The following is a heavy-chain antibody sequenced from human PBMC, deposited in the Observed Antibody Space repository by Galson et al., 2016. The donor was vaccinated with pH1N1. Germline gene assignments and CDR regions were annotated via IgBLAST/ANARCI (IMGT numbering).Heavy chain of an antibody. CDR1: GGTFSSFG. D-gene: IGHD2-21*02. CDR3: ARSPGYMVTALDN. Sequence: SVKVSCKASGGTFSSFGISWVRQAPGQGLEWMGGIIGMFAKTNYAQKFQGRVTITADELTSPAYMDLSSLKSEDTAVYYCARSPGYMVTALDNWGHGTLVTVSS. V-gene: IGHV1-69*13. J-gene: IGHJ4*01. CDR2: IIGMFAKT.